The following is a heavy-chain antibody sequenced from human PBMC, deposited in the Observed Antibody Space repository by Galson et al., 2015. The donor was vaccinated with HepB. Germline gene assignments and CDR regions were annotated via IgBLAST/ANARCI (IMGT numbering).Heavy chain of an antibody. J-gene: IGHJ4*02. D-gene: IGHD6-13*01. CDR3: ARAHYSGSPIPLIDY. CDR1: GFTFSSYA. V-gene: IGHV3-30-3*01. CDR2: ISYDGSNK. Sequence: SLRLSCAASGFTFSSYAMHWVRQAPGKGLEWVAVISYDGSNKYYADSVKGRFTISRDNSKNTLYLQMNSLRAEDTAVYYCARAHYSGSPIPLIDYWGQGTLVTVSS.